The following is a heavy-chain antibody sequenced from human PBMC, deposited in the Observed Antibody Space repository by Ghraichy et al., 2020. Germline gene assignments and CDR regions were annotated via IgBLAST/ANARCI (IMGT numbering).Heavy chain of an antibody. D-gene: IGHD2-21*01. V-gene: IGHV4-34*01. J-gene: IGHJ4*02. CDR2: INHSGST. CDR1: GGSFSGYY. Sequence: TLSLTCAVYGGSFSGYYWSWIRQPPGKGLEWIGEINHSGSTNYNPSLKSRVTISVDTSKNQFSLKLSSVTAADTAVYYCARAVLVAAFDYWGQGTLVTVSS. CDR3: ARAVLVAAFDY.